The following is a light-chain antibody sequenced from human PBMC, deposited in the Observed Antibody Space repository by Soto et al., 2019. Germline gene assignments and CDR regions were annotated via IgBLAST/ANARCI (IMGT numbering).Light chain of an antibody. CDR3: RRSDSTLGT. V-gene: IGKV1-39*01. CDR2: AAS. Sequence: DIQITHSPSSLSAAVGNRVTINCRATQSTTSYLNWYQRKPGKAPKLLIYAASSLQSGVPSRFSGNGSRPDFTLTIRSLHPGVFSSYCCRRSDSTLGTFGQGTKLHIK. J-gene: IGKJ1*01. CDR1: QSTTSY.